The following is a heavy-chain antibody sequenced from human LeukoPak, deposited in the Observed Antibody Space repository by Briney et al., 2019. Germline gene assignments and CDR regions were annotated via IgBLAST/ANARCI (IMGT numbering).Heavy chain of an antibody. J-gene: IGHJ5*02. CDR2: ISYDGSNR. V-gene: IGHV3-30*04. Sequence: GRSLRLSCAASGFTFSSYAMHWVRQAPGKGLEWVAVISYDGSNRYYADSVKGRFTISRDNSKNTLYLQMNSLRAEDTAVYYCARDYSSSWRNWFDPWGQGTLVPVSS. D-gene: IGHD6-13*01. CDR1: GFTFSSYA. CDR3: ARDYSSSWRNWFDP.